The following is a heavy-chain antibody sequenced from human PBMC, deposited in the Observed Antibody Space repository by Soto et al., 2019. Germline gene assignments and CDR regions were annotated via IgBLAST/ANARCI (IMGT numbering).Heavy chain of an antibody. J-gene: IGHJ4*02. CDR3: ARPLNYYDSSGFGLGY. V-gene: IGHV5-51*01. CDR2: IYPGDSDT. CDR1: GYSFTSYW. D-gene: IGHD3-22*01. Sequence: PGESLKISCKGSGYSFTSYWIGLVRQMPGKGLEWMGIIYPGDSDTRYSPSFQGQVTISADKSISTAYLQWSSLKASDTAMYYCARPLNYYDSSGFGLGYWGQGTLVTVS.